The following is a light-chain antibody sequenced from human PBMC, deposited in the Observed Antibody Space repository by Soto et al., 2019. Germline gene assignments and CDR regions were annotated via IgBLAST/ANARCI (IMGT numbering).Light chain of an antibody. CDR1: SSDVGGYNF. V-gene: IGLV2-14*01. CDR2: EVT. CDR3: SSYTSSSTLEV. Sequence: LTQPASVSGPAGQSITISCTGTSSDVGGYNFVSWYQQHPGKAPKLMIYEVTFRPSGVSYRFSGSKSGNTASLTISGLQAEDEADYYCSSYTSSSTLEVFGTGTKVTVL. J-gene: IGLJ1*01.